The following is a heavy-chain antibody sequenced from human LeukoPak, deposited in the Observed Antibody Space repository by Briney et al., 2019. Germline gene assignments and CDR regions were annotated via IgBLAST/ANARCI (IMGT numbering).Heavy chain of an antibody. D-gene: IGHD3-10*01. CDR1: GFTFSNYW. CDR3: ARVATSVYYYYMDV. V-gene: IGHV4-59*01. Sequence: GSLRLSCAASGFTFSNYWMSWVRQPPGKGLEWIGYIYYSGSTNYNPSLKSRVTISVDTSKNQFSLKLSSVTAADTAVYSCARVATSVYYYYMDVWGKGTTVTVSS. CDR2: IYYSGST. J-gene: IGHJ6*03.